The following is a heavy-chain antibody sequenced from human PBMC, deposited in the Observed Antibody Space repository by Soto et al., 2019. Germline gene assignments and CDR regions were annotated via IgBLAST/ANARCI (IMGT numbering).Heavy chain of an antibody. CDR2: ISYDGSNK. CDR1: GFTFSSYG. CDR3: AKESYSGPLDY. J-gene: IGHJ4*02. D-gene: IGHD2-15*01. Sequence: QVQLVESGGGVVQPGRSLRLSCAASGFTFSSYGMHWVRQAPGKGLEWVAVISYDGSNKYYADSVKGRFTISRDNSKNPLYLQMNSVRSEDTAVDYCAKESYSGPLDYWGQGTLVTVSS. V-gene: IGHV3-30*18.